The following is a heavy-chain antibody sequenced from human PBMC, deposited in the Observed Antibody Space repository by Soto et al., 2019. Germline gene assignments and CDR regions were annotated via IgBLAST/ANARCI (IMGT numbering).Heavy chain of an antibody. CDR2: IYYGGST. Sequence: SETLSLTCTVSGGSISSDDYYWSWIRQPPGKGLEWIGHIYYGGSTYYNPSLKSRVTISVDTSKNQFSLQMSSLRAEDTAIYYCARGDRGGFDLWGHGTVVTVSS. J-gene: IGHJ3*01. D-gene: IGHD3-10*01. CDR3: ARGDRGGFDL. CDR1: GGSISSDDYY. V-gene: IGHV4-30-4*01.